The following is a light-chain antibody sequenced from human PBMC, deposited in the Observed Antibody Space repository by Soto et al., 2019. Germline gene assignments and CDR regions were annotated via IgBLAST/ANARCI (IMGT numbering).Light chain of an antibody. CDR2: DVI. V-gene: IGLV2-11*01. CDR1: SSDVGGYNS. CDR3: CSYVGSYSYV. J-gene: IGLJ1*01. Sequence: SALTQPRSLSGSPGQSVTVSCLGTSSDVGGYNSVSWYQEHPGKAPKLMIYDVIKRPSGVPDRFSGSKSGNTASLTISGLLAEDEADYYCCSYVGSYSYVFGTGNKGTVL.